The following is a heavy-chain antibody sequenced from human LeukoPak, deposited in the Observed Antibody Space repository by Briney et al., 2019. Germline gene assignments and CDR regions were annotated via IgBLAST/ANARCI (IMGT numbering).Heavy chain of an antibody. CDR1: GGSISSGGYY. Sequence: SETLSLTCTVSGGSISSGGYYWSWIRQHPGKGLEWIGYIYYSGSTYYNLSLKSRVTISVDTSKNQFSLKLSSVTAADTAVYYCAKSLWFGEVSAWGQGTLATVS. CDR2: IYYSGST. D-gene: IGHD3-10*01. CDR3: AKSLWFGEVSA. V-gene: IGHV4-31*03. J-gene: IGHJ5*02.